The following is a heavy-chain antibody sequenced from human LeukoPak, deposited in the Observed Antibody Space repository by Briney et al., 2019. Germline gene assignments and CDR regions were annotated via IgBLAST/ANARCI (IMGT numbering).Heavy chain of an antibody. V-gene: IGHV3-21*06. Sequence: PGGSLRLSCVASGFTFNSYSMNWVRQSPGKGLEWVSSISGNSEYIYYADSVKGRFTISRDNGQNSLYLQMNNLRAEDTAVYYCVRREPQGCSGTSCFAGPVGHWGQGTLVTVSS. CDR2: ISGNSEYI. CDR1: GFTFNSYS. J-gene: IGHJ4*02. CDR3: VRREPQGCSGTSCFAGPVGH. D-gene: IGHD2-2*01.